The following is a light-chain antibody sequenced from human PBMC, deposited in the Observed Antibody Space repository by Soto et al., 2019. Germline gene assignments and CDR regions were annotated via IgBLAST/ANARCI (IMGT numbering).Light chain of an antibody. V-gene: IGKV1-39*01. J-gene: IGKJ3*01. Sequence: DIQMTQSPSSLSASVGDRVTITCRASQNISNYLNWYQQKPGKVPKLRIYAASSLQSGVPSRFSGSGSGTDFTLTINSLQPEDFATYYCQQTYSIVETLGPGTKVDIK. CDR1: QNISNY. CDR2: AAS. CDR3: QQTYSIVET.